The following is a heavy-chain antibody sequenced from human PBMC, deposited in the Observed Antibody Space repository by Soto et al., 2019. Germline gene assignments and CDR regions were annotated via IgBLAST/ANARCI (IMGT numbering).Heavy chain of an antibody. D-gene: IGHD3-3*01. CDR1: GYTFTGYY. Sequence: GASVKVSCKASGYTFTGYYMHWVRQAPGQGLEWMGWINPNSGGTNYAQKFQGWVTMTRDTSISTAYMELSRLRSDDTAVYYCARASGPPEGAFYDFWSGYLYGMDVWGQGTTVTVSS. CDR3: ARASGPPEGAFYDFWSGYLYGMDV. J-gene: IGHJ6*02. CDR2: INPNSGGT. V-gene: IGHV1-2*04.